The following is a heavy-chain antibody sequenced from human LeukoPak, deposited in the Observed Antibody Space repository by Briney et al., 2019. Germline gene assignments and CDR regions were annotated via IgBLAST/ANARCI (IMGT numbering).Heavy chain of an antibody. Sequence: GGSLKLSCAASGFTFNNYNMNWVRQAPGRALEWVSSITSSGTYIFYADSVKGRFTISRDNAKNSLYLQMNSLGPEDTAVYYCARDPYSGNYGNYYYYMDVWGKGTTVTISS. CDR2: ITSSGTYI. CDR3: ARDPYSGNYGNYYYYMDV. J-gene: IGHJ6*03. CDR1: GFTFNNYN. D-gene: IGHD1-26*01. V-gene: IGHV3-21*01.